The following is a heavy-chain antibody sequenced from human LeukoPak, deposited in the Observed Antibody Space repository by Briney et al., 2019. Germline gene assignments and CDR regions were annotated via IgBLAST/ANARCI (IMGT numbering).Heavy chain of an antibody. CDR1: GFTFSSYW. Sequence: SGGSLRLSCAASGFTFSSYWMSWVRQAPGKGLEWVANIKQDGSEKYYVDSVKGRFTISRDNAKNSLYLQMNSLRAEDTAVYYCARVLDEAAPDLYFDYWGQGTLVTVSS. CDR3: ARVLDEAAPDLYFDY. V-gene: IGHV3-7*01. D-gene: IGHD6-6*01. J-gene: IGHJ4*02. CDR2: IKQDGSEK.